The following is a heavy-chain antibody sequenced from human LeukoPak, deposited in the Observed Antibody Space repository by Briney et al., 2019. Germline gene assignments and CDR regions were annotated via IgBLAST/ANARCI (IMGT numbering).Heavy chain of an antibody. CDR2: ISISMSYI. J-gene: IGHJ4*02. D-gene: IGHD7-27*01. V-gene: IGHV3-21*01. CDR3: ARDHELGISGLFDY. CDR1: RVTFTSYS. Sequence: VGSLRLSCAASRVTFTSYSMNAVRATPRKGVWCVSSISISMSYIYYADSVKGRFTIPRDSPKNSLYLQMNRLRAEDTAVYYCARDHELGISGLFDYWGQGTLVTVSS.